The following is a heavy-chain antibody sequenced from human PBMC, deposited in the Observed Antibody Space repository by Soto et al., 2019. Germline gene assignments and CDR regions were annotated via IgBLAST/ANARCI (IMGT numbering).Heavy chain of an antibody. J-gene: IGHJ3*02. CDR3: ARASIAVAALGAFDI. CDR2: IHHSGST. D-gene: IGHD6-19*01. V-gene: IGHV4-4*02. CDR1: GGSISSSNW. Sequence: QVQLQESGPGLVKPSGTLSLTCAVSGGSISSSNWWSWVRQPPGKGLEWIGEIHHSGSTNYNPSLKSRVTISVDQSKNQFSLKLRSVTAADTAVYYCARASIAVAALGAFDIWGQGTMVTVSS.